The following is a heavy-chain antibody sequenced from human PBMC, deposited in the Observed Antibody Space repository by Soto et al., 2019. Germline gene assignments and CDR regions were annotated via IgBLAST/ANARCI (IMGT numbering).Heavy chain of an antibody. Sequence: ASVKVSCKASGGTFSSYAISWVRQAPGQGLEWMGGIIPIFGTANYAQKFQGRVTITADESTSTAYMELSSLRSEDTAVYYCARDYYDTSAFPHACDIWGQGTMVTVSS. D-gene: IGHD3-22*01. V-gene: IGHV1-69*13. CDR3: ARDYYDTSAFPHACDI. CDR1: GGTFSSYA. J-gene: IGHJ3*02. CDR2: IIPIFGTA.